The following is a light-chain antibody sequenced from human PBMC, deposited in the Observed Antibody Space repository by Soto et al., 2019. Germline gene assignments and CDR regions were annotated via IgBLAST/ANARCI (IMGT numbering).Light chain of an antibody. Sequence: DIQMTQSPSTLSASVGDRVTITCRASQSISSWLAWYQQKPGKAPKLLIYKASSLESGVPSRFSGSRSGTDFTLTISSLQPDDFATYYCQQYNSYWTFGQGTKVEMK. V-gene: IGKV1-5*03. J-gene: IGKJ1*01. CDR1: QSISSW. CDR3: QQYNSYWT. CDR2: KAS.